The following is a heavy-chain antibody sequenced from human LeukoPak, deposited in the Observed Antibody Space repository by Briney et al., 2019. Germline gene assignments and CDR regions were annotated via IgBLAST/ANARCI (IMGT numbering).Heavy chain of an antibody. D-gene: IGHD2-21*02. CDR3: ARGVTPFDY. Sequence: PSETLSLTCTVSGYSISSGYYWGWIRQPPGKGLEWIGSMYHSGSTYYNPSLKSRVTISVDTSKNQFSLKLSSVTAADTAVYYRARGVTPFDYWGQGTLVTVSS. CDR2: MYHSGST. V-gene: IGHV4-38-2*02. CDR1: GYSISSGYY. J-gene: IGHJ4*02.